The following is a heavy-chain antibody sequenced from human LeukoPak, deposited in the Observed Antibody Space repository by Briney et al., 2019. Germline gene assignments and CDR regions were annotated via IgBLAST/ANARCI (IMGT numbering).Heavy chain of an antibody. V-gene: IGHV4-59*01. J-gene: IGHJ4*02. CDR3: ARASGSGSYYGIDY. Sequence: SETLSLTCTVSNGSISSYYWSWIRQPPGKGLEWIGYIYYSGSTNYNSALQSRVTISLDTSKTQFSLSLKSVTAADTAVYYCARASGSGSYYGIDYWGQGTLVTVSS. D-gene: IGHD3-10*01. CDR2: IYYSGST. CDR1: NGSISSYY.